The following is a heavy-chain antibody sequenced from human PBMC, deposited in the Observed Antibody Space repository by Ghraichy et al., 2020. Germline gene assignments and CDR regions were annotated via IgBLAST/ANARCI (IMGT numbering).Heavy chain of an antibody. CDR2: INTNTGNP. CDR3: ARVVHYYGSGSYYGYFDY. Sequence: ASVKVSCKASGYTFTSYAMNWVRQAPGQGLEWMGWINTNTGNPTYAQGFTGRFVFSLDTSVSTAYLQISSLTAEDTAVYYCARVVHYYGSGSYYGYFDYWGQGTLVTVSS. J-gene: IGHJ4*02. D-gene: IGHD3-10*01. V-gene: IGHV7-4-1*02. CDR1: GYTFTSYA.